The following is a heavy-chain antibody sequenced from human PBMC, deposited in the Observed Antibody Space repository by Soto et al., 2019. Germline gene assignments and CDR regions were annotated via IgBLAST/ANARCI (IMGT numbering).Heavy chain of an antibody. J-gene: IGHJ4*02. Sequence: AGGSLRLSCAASGFTFSSYWMSWVRQAPGKGLEWVANIKQDGSEKYYVDSVKGRFTISRDNAKNSLYLQMNSLRAEDTAVYYCARSSSGWYSRFDYWGQGTLVTVSS. V-gene: IGHV3-7*01. CDR1: GFTFSSYW. CDR2: IKQDGSEK. D-gene: IGHD6-19*01. CDR3: ARSSSGWYSRFDY.